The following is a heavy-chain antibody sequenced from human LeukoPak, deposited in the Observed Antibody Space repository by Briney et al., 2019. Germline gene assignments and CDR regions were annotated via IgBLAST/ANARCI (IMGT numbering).Heavy chain of an antibody. Sequence: ASVTVSCMASGCTFSSYAISWVRQAPGQGLEWMGGIIPIFGTTNYAQKLQGRVTITADESTSTAYMELSSLRSEDTAVYYCALLATTVVTRFDYWGQGTLVTVSS. CDR3: ALLATTVVTRFDY. J-gene: IGHJ4*02. CDR2: IIPIFGTT. CDR1: GCTFSSYA. D-gene: IGHD4-23*01. V-gene: IGHV1-69*01.